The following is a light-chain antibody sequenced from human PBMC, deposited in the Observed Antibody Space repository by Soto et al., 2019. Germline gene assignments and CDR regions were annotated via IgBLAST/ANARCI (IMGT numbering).Light chain of an antibody. CDR1: QGIRSD. Sequence: DIQMTQSPSSLSASVGDRVTITCRASQGIRSDLTWYQQKLGKDPKRLITAASSLRSGVPSRFSGSGSGTEFTLTISGLQPEDLATYYCLQHNSHPFTFGGGTKVEIE. J-gene: IGKJ4*01. CDR3: LQHNSHPFT. V-gene: IGKV1-17*01. CDR2: AAS.